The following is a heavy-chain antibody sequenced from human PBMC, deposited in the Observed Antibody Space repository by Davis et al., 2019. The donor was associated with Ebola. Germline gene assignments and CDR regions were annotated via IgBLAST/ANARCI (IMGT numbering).Heavy chain of an antibody. V-gene: IGHV4-34*01. Sequence: MPSETLSLTCAVSGGSFSGYYWSWIRQPPGKGLEWIGSIYYSGSTYYNPSLKSRVTISVDTSKNQFSLKLSSVTAADTAVYYCARTTRASGWFLDYWGQGALVTVSS. CDR3: ARTTRASGWFLDY. CDR2: IYYSGST. D-gene: IGHD6-19*01. J-gene: IGHJ4*02. CDR1: GGSFSGYY.